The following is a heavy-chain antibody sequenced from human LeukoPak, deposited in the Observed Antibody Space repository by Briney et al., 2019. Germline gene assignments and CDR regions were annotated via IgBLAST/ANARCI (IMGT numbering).Heavy chain of an antibody. V-gene: IGHV3-7*01. D-gene: IGHD3-16*01. Sequence: PGGSVRLSCAASGLTFSNHWMSWVRQAPGMGLEWVANIKQDGGETYYMNSVKGRFTISRDNAKNALYLHMSRLRVEDTAVYYCASLGRGYYANFFDPWGQGTLVTVSS. CDR2: IKQDGGET. J-gene: IGHJ5*02. CDR3: ASLGRGYYANFFDP. CDR1: GLTFSNHW.